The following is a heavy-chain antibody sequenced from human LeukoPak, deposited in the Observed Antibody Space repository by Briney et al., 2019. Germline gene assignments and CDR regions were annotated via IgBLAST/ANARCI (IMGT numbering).Heavy chain of an antibody. CDR1: GGSFSDYY. Sequence: SETLSLTCAVYGGSFSDYYWSWIRPPPGKGLEWIGEIYHSGSTNYNPSLKSRVTISVDKSKNQFSLKLSSVTAADTAVYYCARASGRYWFDPWGQGTLVTVSS. CDR3: ARASGRYWFDP. CDR2: IYHSGST. J-gene: IGHJ5*02. V-gene: IGHV4-34*01.